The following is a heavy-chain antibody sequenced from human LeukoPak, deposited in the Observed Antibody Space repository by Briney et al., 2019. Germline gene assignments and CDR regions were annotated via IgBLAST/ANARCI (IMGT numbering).Heavy chain of an antibody. Sequence: GGSLRLSCAASGFTFSSYWMHWVRQAPGKGLVWVSRINSDGSSTSYADSVKGRFTISRDNAKNTLYLQMNSLRAEDTAVYYCARDLAYYYGSESSPYYFDYWGQGTLVTVSS. V-gene: IGHV3-74*01. CDR2: INSDGSST. J-gene: IGHJ4*02. CDR1: GFTFSSYW. CDR3: ARDLAYYYGSESSPYYFDY. D-gene: IGHD3-10*01.